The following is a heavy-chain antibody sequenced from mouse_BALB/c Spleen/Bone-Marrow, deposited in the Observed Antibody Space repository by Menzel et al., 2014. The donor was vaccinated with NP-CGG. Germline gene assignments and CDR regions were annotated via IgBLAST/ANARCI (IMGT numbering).Heavy chain of an antibody. CDR3: ARRGYYYGSSYVDY. CDR2: IYPGDGDT. V-gene: IGHV1-80*01. Sequence: QVQLQQSGAELVRPGSSVKISCKASGYAFSSYWMNWVKQRPGQGLEWIGQIYPGDGDTNYNGKFKGKATLTADKSSSTAYMQLSSLTSEDSAVYFCARRGYYYGSSYVDYWGPGTTLTVSS. J-gene: IGHJ2*01. CDR1: GYAFSSYW. D-gene: IGHD1-1*01.